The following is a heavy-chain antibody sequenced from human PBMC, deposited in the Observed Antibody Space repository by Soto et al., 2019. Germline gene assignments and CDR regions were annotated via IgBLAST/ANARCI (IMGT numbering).Heavy chain of an antibody. D-gene: IGHD2-15*01. CDR3: ARDDRYCSGGSCYSRPYYFDY. J-gene: IGHJ4*02. CDR2: VSAYNGNT. Sequence: QVPLVQSGAEVKKPGASVKVSCKASGYTFTSYGISWVRQAPGQGLEWMGWVSAYNGNTNYAQKLQGRVTMTTDTSTSTAYMELRSLRSDDTAVYYCARDDRYCSGGSCYSRPYYFDYWGQGTLVTVSS. V-gene: IGHV1-18*01. CDR1: GYTFTSYG.